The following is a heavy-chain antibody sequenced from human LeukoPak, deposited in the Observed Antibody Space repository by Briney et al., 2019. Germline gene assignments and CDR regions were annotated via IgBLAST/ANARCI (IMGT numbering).Heavy chain of an antibody. CDR2: ISSSSGYI. CDR1: GFTFSSYS. J-gene: IGHJ6*03. Sequence: PGGSLRLSCAASGFTFSSYSMNWVRQAPGKGLEWVSSISSSSGYIYYADSVKGRFNISRDIAKNSLYLQMNSLRAEDTAVYYCARDRPQQWLVRGQRGYYYYMDVWGKGTTVTISS. D-gene: IGHD6-19*01. V-gene: IGHV3-21*01. CDR3: ARDRPQQWLVRGQRGYYYYMDV.